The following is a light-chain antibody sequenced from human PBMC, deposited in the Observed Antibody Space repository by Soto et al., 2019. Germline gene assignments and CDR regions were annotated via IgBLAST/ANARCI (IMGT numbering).Light chain of an antibody. J-gene: IGLJ1*01. CDR3: NSYTNSTTYV. V-gene: IGLV2-14*01. Sequence: QSALTQPASVSGSPGQSITISCTGTSSDVGGYNSVSWYQQHPGKAPKLMIYEVNNRPSGVSNRFSGSKSGNTASLTISGLQAEDEADYYCNSYTNSTTYVFGTGTKVTVL. CDR1: SSDVGGYNS. CDR2: EVN.